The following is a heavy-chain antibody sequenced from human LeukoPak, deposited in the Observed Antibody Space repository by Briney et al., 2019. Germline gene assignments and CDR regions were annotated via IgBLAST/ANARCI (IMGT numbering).Heavy chain of an antibody. Sequence: SETLSLTCAVYGGSFSGYYWSWIRQPPGKGLEWIGYIYYSGSTNYNPSLKSRVTISVDTSKNQFSLKLSSVTAADTAVYYCARSRGVIVVVISFDHWGQGTLVTVSS. CDR3: ARSRGVIVVVISFDH. CDR1: GGSFSGYY. CDR2: IYYSGST. J-gene: IGHJ4*02. D-gene: IGHD3-22*01. V-gene: IGHV4-59*08.